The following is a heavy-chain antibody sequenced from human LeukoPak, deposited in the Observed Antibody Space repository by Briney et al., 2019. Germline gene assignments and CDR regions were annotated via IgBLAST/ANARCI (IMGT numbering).Heavy chain of an antibody. CDR1: GFTFSSYS. D-gene: IGHD2-2*01. V-gene: IGHV3-21*01. J-gene: IGHJ4*02. CDR2: ISSSSSYI. Sequence: GGSLRLSCAASGFTFSSYSMNWVRQAPGKGLEWVSSISSSSSYIYYADSVKGRFTISRDNSKNTLYLQMNSLRAEDTAVYYCAKYSFRVVPAEDYFDYWGQGTLVTVSS. CDR3: AKYSFRVVPAEDYFDY.